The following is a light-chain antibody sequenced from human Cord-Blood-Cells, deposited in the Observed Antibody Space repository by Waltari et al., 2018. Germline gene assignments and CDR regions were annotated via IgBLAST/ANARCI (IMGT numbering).Light chain of an antibody. J-gene: IGKJ5*01. V-gene: IGKV3-20*01. CDR1: KSVSSSY. CDR3: QQYGSSPIT. Sequence: EIVLTQSPGTLSLSPGERATLSCRTSKSVSSSYLAWYQQKPGQAPRLLIYGASSRATGIPDRFSGSGSVTDFTLTISRLEPEDFAVYYCQQYGSSPITFGQGTRLEIK. CDR2: GAS.